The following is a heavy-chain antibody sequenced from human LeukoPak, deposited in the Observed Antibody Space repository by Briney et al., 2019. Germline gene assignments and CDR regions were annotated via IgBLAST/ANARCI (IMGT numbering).Heavy chain of an antibody. CDR3: ARAVAGTSVRGYYYHYGMDV. CDR2: TYYRSKWYN. CDR1: GDSVSNNSAA. D-gene: IGHD6-19*01. J-gene: IGHJ6*02. Sequence: SPTLSLTCAISGDSVSNNSAAWNWLRQSPSRGLEWLGSTYYRSKWYNDYAVSVKSRITINPDTSKNQFSLQLNSVTPEDTAVYYCARAVAGTSVRGYYYHYGMDVWGQGTTVTVSS. V-gene: IGHV6-1*01.